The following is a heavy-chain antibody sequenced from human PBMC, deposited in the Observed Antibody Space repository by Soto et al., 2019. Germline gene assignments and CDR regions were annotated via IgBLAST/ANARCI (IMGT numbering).Heavy chain of an antibody. V-gene: IGHV3-30*14. CDR2: ISYDGSNK. CDR1: GFTFSSYA. Sequence: GCLRRSGSASGFTFSSYAMHWVRQAPGKGLEWVAVISYDGSNKYYADSVKGRFTISRDNSKNTLYLQMNSLRAEDTAVYYCARDPDLFIAARPYYFDYWGQGTLVTVSS. J-gene: IGHJ4*02. D-gene: IGHD6-6*01. CDR3: ARDPDLFIAARPYYFDY.